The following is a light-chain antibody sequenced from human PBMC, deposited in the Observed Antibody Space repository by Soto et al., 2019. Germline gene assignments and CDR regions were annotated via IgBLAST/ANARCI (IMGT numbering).Light chain of an antibody. CDR3: MQGTHWPLT. J-gene: IGKJ4*01. CDR1: ESLLYSNGHTY. Sequence: VVLTQSPLSQAVTLGQSASISCRCSESLLYSNGHTYLTWFHQRPGQPPRRLIYEVYNRDSGVPDRFGGSGSGTDFTLRISRVEVEDVGVYYCMQGTHWPLTFGGGTKVEIK. CDR2: EVY. V-gene: IGKV2-30*01.